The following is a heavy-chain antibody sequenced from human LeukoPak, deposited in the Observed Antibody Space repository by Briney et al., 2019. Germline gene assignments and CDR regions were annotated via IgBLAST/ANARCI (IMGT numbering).Heavy chain of an antibody. CDR1: GGSFSGYY. CDR3: ARXXXSWXXX. J-gene: IGHJ4*02. CDR2: LNHSGST. V-gene: IGHV4-34*01. D-gene: IGHD2-15*01. Sequence: SETLSLTCAVYGGSFSGYYWSWIRQPPGKGLEWIGELNHSGSTNYNPSLKSRVTISVDTSKNQFSLKLSSVTAADTAVYYCARXXXSWXXXWGQGALVTVSS.